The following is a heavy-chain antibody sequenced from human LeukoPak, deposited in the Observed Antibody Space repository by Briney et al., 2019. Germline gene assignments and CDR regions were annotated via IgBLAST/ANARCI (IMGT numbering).Heavy chain of an antibody. J-gene: IGHJ3*02. CDR3: ARGFLEWSRAPTDAFDI. D-gene: IGHD3-3*01. CDR2: IYYSGST. V-gene: IGHV4-31*03. CDR1: GGSIRSGGYY. Sequence: SETLSLTCTVSGGSIRSGGYYWSWIRQHPGKGLEWIGYIYYSGSTYYNPSLKSRVTISVDTSKNQFSLKLSSVTAADTAVYYCARGFLEWSRAPTDAFDIWGQGTMVTVSS.